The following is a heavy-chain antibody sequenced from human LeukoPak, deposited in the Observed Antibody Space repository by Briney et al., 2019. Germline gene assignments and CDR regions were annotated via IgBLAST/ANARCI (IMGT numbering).Heavy chain of an antibody. CDR3: TRAKDERGYYSGDAFDI. CDR2: IYPGDSDT. D-gene: IGHD3-22*01. V-gene: IGHV5-51*01. Sequence: GESLEISCQGSEYSFTNYWIGWVRQMPGKGLEWMGIIYPGDSDTKYSPSFQGQVTISADKSISTAYLQWRSLKASDTAMYHCTRAKDERGYYSGDAFDIWGQGTMVIVSS. CDR1: EYSFTNYW. J-gene: IGHJ3*02.